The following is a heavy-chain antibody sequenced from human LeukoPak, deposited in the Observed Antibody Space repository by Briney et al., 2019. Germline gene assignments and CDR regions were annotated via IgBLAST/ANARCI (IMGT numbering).Heavy chain of an antibody. Sequence: PGGSLRLSCAASGFTFSSYAMSWVRQAPGKGLEWVSAISGSGGSTYYADSVKGRFTISRDNSKNTLYLQMNSLRAEDTAVYYCARMGLYTSSWPLGYWGQGTLVTVSS. CDR1: GFTFSSYA. CDR2: ISGSGGST. CDR3: ARMGLYTSSWPLGY. J-gene: IGHJ4*02. V-gene: IGHV3-23*01. D-gene: IGHD6-13*01.